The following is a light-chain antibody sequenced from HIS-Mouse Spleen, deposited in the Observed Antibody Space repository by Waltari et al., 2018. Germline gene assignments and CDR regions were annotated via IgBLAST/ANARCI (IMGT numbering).Light chain of an antibody. CDR3: CSYAGSWV. Sequence: QSALTQPASVSGSPGQPITISGTGTSSYVGSYNLVSWYHQHPGKAPKPMIYEGSKRPSGVSNRFSGSKSGNTASLTISGLQAEDEADYYCCSYAGSWVFGGGTKLTVL. V-gene: IGLV2-23*01. CDR1: SSYVGSYNL. J-gene: IGLJ3*02. CDR2: EGS.